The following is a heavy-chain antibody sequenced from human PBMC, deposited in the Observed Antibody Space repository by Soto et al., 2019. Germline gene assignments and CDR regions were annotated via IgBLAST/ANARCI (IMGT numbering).Heavy chain of an antibody. CDR1: GLSFNSYA. CDR2: ISGSGAST. J-gene: IGHJ4*02. D-gene: IGHD4-17*01. V-gene: IGHV3-23*01. Sequence: TVGSLRLSCAASGLSFNSYAMSWVRQAPGKGPEWVSAISGSGASTYYADTVKGRFTISRDNSKSTLYLQMNGLRAEDTAVYYCACHYGDYISSVGRHWGQGTLVTVSS. CDR3: ACHYGDYISSVGRH.